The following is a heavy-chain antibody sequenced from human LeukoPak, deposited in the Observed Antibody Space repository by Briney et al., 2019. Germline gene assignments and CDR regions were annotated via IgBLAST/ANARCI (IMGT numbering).Heavy chain of an antibody. V-gene: IGHV3-23*01. Sequence: PSETLSLTCAVYGGSFSGYYWSWVRQAPGKGLEWVSAISGSGGSTYYADSVKGRFTISRDNSKNTLYLQMNSLRAEDTAVYYCAKDRFGVVTKLGYWGQGTLVTVSS. CDR2: ISGSGGST. D-gene: IGHD3-3*01. J-gene: IGHJ4*02. CDR1: GGSFSGYY. CDR3: AKDRFGVVTKLGY.